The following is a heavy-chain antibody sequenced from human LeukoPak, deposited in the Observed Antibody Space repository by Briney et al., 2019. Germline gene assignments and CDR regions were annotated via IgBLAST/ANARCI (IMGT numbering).Heavy chain of an antibody. D-gene: IGHD3-22*01. CDR2: IYYSGST. J-gene: IGHJ4*02. CDR1: GGSISSSSYY. V-gene: IGHV4-39*01. Sequence: SETLSLTCTVSGGSISSSSYYWGWIRQPPGKGLEWIGSIYYSGSTYYNPSLKSRVTISVDTSKNQFSLKLCSVTAADTAVYYCARQSDYYDSSGQFDWGQGTLVTVSS. CDR3: ARQSDYYDSSGQFD.